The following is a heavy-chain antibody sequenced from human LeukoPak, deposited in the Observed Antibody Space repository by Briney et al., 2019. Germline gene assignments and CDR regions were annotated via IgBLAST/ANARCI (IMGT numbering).Heavy chain of an antibody. CDR3: ARDKTWLSMGVYYYYMDV. CDR2: IYYSGST. V-gene: IGHV4-39*07. D-gene: IGHD3-22*01. CDR1: GGPISSTRYQ. Sequence: SETLSLTCTVSGGPISSTRYQWGWIRQPPGKDLEWIGNIYYSGSTYYNPSLESRVTISVDTSKNQFSLKLSSVTAADTAVYYCARDKTWLSMGVYYYYMDVWGKGTTVTISS. J-gene: IGHJ6*03.